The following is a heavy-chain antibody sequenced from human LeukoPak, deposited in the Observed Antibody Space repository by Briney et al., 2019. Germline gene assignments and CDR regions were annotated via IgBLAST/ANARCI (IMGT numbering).Heavy chain of an antibody. CDR3: AKVHYYDSSGYFSLWGGYYYMDV. Sequence: GSLRLSCAASGFTFSNAWMSWVRQAPGEGLEWVGRIKSKTDGGTTDYAAPVKGRFTISRDNSKNTLYLQMNSLRAEDTAVYYCAKVHYYDSSGYFSLWGGYYYMDVWGKGTTVTISS. V-gene: IGHV3-15*01. CDR1: GFTFSNAW. D-gene: IGHD3-22*01. CDR2: IKSKTDGGTT. J-gene: IGHJ6*03.